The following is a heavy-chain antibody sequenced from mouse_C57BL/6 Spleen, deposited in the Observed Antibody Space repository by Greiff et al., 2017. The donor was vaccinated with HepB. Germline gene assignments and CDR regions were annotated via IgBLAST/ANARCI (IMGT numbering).Heavy chain of an antibody. CDR3: ARFYYEYVAVYVDV. J-gene: IGHJ1*03. Sequence: QVQLQQSGAELVKPGASVKISCKASGYAFSSYWMNWVKQRPGTGLEWIGQIYPGDGDTNYNGKFKGKATLTADKSYSTAYMQLSSLTSEDSAVYFCARFYYEYVAVYVDVWGTGTAVTVSS. D-gene: IGHD2-4*01. CDR1: GYAFSSYW. CDR2: IYPGDGDT. V-gene: IGHV1-80*01.